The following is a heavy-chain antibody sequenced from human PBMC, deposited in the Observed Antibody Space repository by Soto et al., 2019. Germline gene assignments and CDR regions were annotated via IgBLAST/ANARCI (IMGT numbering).Heavy chain of an antibody. CDR1: GGSISSGGYY. J-gene: IGHJ5*02. CDR2: IYYSGST. D-gene: IGHD3-16*01. CDR3: ARVRSGVGYNWFDP. Sequence: SETLSLTCTVSGGSISSGGYYWSWIRQHPGKGLEWIGNIYYSGSTFYNPSLKSRVTISVDTSKNQFSLKLSSVTAADTAAYYCARVRSGVGYNWFDPWGQGTLVTVSS. V-gene: IGHV4-31*03.